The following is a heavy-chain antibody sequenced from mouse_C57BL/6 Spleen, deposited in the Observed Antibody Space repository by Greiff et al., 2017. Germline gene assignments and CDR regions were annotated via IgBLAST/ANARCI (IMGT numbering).Heavy chain of an antibody. Sequence: VQLQQSGPVLVKPGASVKMSCKASGYTFTDYYMNWVKQSHGKSLEWIGVINPYNGGTSYNQKFKGKATLTVDKSSSTAYMELNSLTSEDSAVYYCARQGIPTVVAQYYYAMDYWGQGTSVTVSS. CDR3: ARQGIPTVVAQYYYAMDY. CDR2: INPYNGGT. V-gene: IGHV1-19*01. J-gene: IGHJ4*01. CDR1: GYTFTDYY. D-gene: IGHD1-1*01.